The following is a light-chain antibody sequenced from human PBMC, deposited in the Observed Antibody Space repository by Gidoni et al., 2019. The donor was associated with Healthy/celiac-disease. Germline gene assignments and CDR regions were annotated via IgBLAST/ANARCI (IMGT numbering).Light chain of an antibody. CDR1: SSNIGAGYD. Sequence: QSVLTQPPSVSGAPGQGVTISCTGSSSNIGAGYDVHWSQQLPGTAPKVLIYGNSNRPSVIPDRFSGSKSGTSASLAITGLQAEDEADYYCQSYDSSLSGHWVFGGGTKLTVL. V-gene: IGLV1-40*01. CDR3: QSYDSSLSGHWV. J-gene: IGLJ3*02. CDR2: GNS.